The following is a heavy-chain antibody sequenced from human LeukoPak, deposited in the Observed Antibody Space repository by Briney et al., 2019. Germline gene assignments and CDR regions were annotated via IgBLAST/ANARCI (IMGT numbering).Heavy chain of an antibody. CDR2: IYYSGSA. CDR1: GGSISSYY. J-gene: IGHJ4*02. D-gene: IGHD3-9*01. Sequence: SETLSLTCTVSGGSISSYYWSWIRQPPGKGLEWIGYIYYSGSANYNPSLKSRVTISVDTSKNQFSLKLSSVTAADTAVYCCARHRPGVRYFDWLPYFDYWGQGTLVTVSS. CDR3: ARHRPGVRYFDWLPYFDY. V-gene: IGHV4-59*08.